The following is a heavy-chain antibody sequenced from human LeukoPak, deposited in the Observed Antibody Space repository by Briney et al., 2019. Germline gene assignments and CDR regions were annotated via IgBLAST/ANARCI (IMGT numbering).Heavy chain of an antibody. CDR3: ATPERGYSGYDFGS. Sequence: GASVKVSCKASGYTFTSYGISWVRQAPGQGLEWMGWISAYNGNTNYAQKFQGRVTMTTDTSTSTAYMELRSLRSDDTAVYYCATPERGYSGYDFGSWGQGTLVTVSS. D-gene: IGHD5-12*01. CDR1: GYTFTSYG. J-gene: IGHJ4*02. CDR2: ISAYNGNT. V-gene: IGHV1-18*01.